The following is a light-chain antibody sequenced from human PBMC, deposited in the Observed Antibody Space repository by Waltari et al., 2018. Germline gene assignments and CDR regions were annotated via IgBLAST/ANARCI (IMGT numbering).Light chain of an antibody. CDR1: LSLLHSDGKTY. J-gene: IGKJ4*01. Sequence: DIVRTRTLQPLSLCPRQQASTSCESSLSLLHSDGKTYLSWYMQKPGQPPQLMIYEVSTRFSGVSDRFSGSGSGTDFTLTISRVESEDVGFYYCMQSKQLYQLTFGRGTKVELK. V-gene: IGKV2D-29*01. CDR3: MQSKQLYQLT. CDR2: EVS.